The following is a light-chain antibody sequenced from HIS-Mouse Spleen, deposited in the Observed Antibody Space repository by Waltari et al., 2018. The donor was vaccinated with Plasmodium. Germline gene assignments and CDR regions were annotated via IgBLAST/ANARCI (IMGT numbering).Light chain of an antibody. J-gene: IGLJ3*02. CDR2: DDS. CDR3: QVWDSSSDHPV. CDR1: NIRSKS. Sequence: SYVLTPPPSLSLPPGQTASITCGGNNIRSKSVHWYQKKPGQAPVLVVYDDSDRPSGIPARFSGSNSGNTATLTISRVEAGDEADYYCQVWDSSSDHPVFGGGTKLTVL. V-gene: IGLV3-21*02.